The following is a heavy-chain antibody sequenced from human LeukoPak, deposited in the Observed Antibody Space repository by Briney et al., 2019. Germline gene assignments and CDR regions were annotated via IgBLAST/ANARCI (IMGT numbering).Heavy chain of an antibody. CDR3: AKDFAGAKSY. Sequence: GGSLRLSCAASGFTFSSYEMNWVRQAPGKGLEWVSYISSSGSTIYYADSVKGRFTISRDNSKNTLYLQMNSLRAEDTAVYCCAKDFAGAKSYWGQGTLVTVSS. CDR2: ISSSGSTI. D-gene: IGHD1-26*01. V-gene: IGHV3-48*03. J-gene: IGHJ4*02. CDR1: GFTFSSYE.